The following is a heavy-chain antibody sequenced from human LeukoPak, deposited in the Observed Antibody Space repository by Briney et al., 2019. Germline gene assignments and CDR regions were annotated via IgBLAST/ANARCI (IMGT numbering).Heavy chain of an antibody. CDR1: WFSLSTSGMC. Sequence: SGPGLVKPTQTLRLTCTFSWFSLSTSGMCVSWIRQPPGKALEWLALIDWDDDKYYSTSLKTRLTISKDTSKNQVVLTMTNMDPVDTATYYCARIRSGSYYQYYFDYWGQGTLVTVSS. CDR2: IDWDDDK. CDR3: ARIRSGSYYQYYFDY. V-gene: IGHV2-70*01. D-gene: IGHD1-26*01. J-gene: IGHJ4*02.